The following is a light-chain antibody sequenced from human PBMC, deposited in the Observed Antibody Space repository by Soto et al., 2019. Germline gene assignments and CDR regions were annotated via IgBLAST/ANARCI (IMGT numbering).Light chain of an antibody. J-gene: IGKJ5*01. CDR2: AAS. Sequence: DIQMTQSPSSLSASVGSRFPITCQASQSISSYLNWYQQKPGKAPKLMIYAASSLQSGVPSRFSGSGSGTDFTLTISSLQPEDFATYYCQQRYSTPRITFGQGTRLEN. CDR1: QSISSY. CDR3: QQRYSTPRIT. V-gene: IGKV1-39*01.